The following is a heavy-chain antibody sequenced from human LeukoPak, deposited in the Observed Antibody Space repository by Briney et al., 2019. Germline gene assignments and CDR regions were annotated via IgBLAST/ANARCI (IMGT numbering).Heavy chain of an antibody. CDR3: ASPEMARDGTYAMDV. J-gene: IGHJ6*02. CDR1: GFTFGNHG. CDR2: ITFDGSHK. V-gene: IGHV3-33*01. D-gene: IGHD5-24*01. Sequence: GGSLRLSCAASGFTFGNHGMHWVRQAPGKGLEWVALITFDGSHKYYADSVKGRFTISRDNSKSTVYLQMNSLRAEDTAVYYCASPEMARDGTYAMDVWGQGTTVTVSS.